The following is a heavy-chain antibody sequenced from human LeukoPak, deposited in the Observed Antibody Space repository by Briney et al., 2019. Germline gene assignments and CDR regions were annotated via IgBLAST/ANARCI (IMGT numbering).Heavy chain of an antibody. D-gene: IGHD5-24*01. CDR3: AGRLWRRDGYNLSAFDI. J-gene: IGHJ3*02. Sequence: SETLSLTCTVSGGSISSYYWNWIRQPPGKGLEWIGYMYYSGSNNYNPSLKSRVTISVEKTKKQFSRKLSSVTAADTAVYYCAGRLWRRDGYNLSAFDIWGQGTMVTVSS. V-gene: IGHV4-59*01. CDR1: GGSISSYY. CDR2: MYYSGSN.